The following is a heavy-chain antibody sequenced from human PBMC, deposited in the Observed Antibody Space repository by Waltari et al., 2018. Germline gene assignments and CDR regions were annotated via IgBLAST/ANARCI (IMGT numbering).Heavy chain of an antibody. CDR2: IKQDGSEK. CDR3: ARDQWQQLHN. CDR1: GFTFISSW. Sequence: EVQLVESWGGLVQPGGCLRRYGAAAGFTFISSWLHWVRQAPGKGLEWVANIKQDGSEKYYVDSVKGRFTISRDNAKNSLYLQMNSLRAEDTAVYYCARDQWQQLHNWGQGTLVTVSS. J-gene: IGHJ4*02. V-gene: IGHV3-7*01. D-gene: IGHD6-13*01.